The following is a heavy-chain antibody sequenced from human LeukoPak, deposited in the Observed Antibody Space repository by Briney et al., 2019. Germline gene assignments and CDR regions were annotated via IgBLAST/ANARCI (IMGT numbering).Heavy chain of an antibody. CDR3: ARDSYDYVWGSYRTLNS. V-gene: IGHV1-18*01. CDR2: ISAYNGNT. Sequence: ASVKVSCKASGYTFTSYGITWVRQAPGQGLEWMGWISAYNGNTNYAQKVQGRVTMTTGTSTNTAYMELRSLRSDDTAVYYCARDSYDYVWGSYRTLNSWGQGTLVTVSS. D-gene: IGHD3-16*02. CDR1: GYTFTSYG. J-gene: IGHJ5*02.